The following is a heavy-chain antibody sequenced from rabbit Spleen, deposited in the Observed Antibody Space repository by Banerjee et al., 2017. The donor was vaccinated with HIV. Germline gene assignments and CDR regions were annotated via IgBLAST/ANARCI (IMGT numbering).Heavy chain of an antibody. J-gene: IGHJ4*01. CDR1: GFSFSNSYY. V-gene: IGHV1S45*01. CDR3: ARDLGGAGYGTMDL. D-gene: IGHD7-1*01. CDR2: IDAGSSGST. Sequence: QEQLEESGGDLVKPGASLTLTCTASGFSFSNSYYICWVRQAPGKGLEWIACIDAGSSGSTYYASWAKGRFTISKTSSTAVTLQMTSLTAADTATYLCARDLGGAGYGTMDLWGQGTLVTVS.